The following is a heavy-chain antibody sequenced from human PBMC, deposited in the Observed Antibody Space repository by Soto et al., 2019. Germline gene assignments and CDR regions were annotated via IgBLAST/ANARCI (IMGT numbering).Heavy chain of an antibody. Sequence: SETLSLTCTVSGVSISSYYWSWIRQPPGKGLEWIGYIYYSGSTNYNPSLKSRVTISVDTSKNQFSLKLSSVTAADTAVYYCARGEYNWNYDDYYYYMDVWGKGTTVTVSS. CDR2: IYYSGST. V-gene: IGHV4-59*01. D-gene: IGHD1-7*01. CDR3: ARGEYNWNYDDYYYYMDV. J-gene: IGHJ6*03. CDR1: GVSISSYY.